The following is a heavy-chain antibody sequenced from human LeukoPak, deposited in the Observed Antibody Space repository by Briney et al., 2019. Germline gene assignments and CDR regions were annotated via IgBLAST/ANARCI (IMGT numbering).Heavy chain of an antibody. D-gene: IGHD5-18*01. J-gene: IGHJ4*02. Sequence: PSETLSLTCTVSGGSISSSSYYWGWIRQPPGKGLEWIGSIYYSGSTYYNPSLKSRVTISVDTSKNQFSLKLSSVTAADTAVYYCARHASSNVDTAFDYWGQGTLVTVSS. CDR2: IYYSGST. CDR3: ARHASSNVDTAFDY. CDR1: GGSISSSSYY. V-gene: IGHV4-39*01.